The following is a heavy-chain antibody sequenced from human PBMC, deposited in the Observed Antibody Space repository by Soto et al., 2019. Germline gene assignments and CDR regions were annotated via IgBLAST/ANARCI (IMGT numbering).Heavy chain of an antibody. CDR2: IYYSGST. CDR3: ARDRWSGIDY. V-gene: IGHV4-59*01. J-gene: IGHJ4*02. Sequence: SETLSLTSPVSGGYIRSYYWSWIRQPPGKGLEWIGYIYYSGSTNYNPSLKSRVTISVDTSKNQFSLKLSSVTAADTAVYYCARDRWSGIDYWGQGTLVTVSS. CDR1: GGYIRSYY. D-gene: IGHD3-3*01.